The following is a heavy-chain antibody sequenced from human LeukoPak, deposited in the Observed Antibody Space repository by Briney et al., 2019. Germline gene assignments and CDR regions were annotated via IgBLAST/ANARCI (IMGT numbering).Heavy chain of an antibody. CDR2: IYHSGST. Sequence: SETLSLTCAVSGGSISSSHWWSWVRPPPGKGLEWIGEIYHSGSTNYNPSLKSRITISVDMSKNQFSLRLSSVTAADTAVYYCARATYYYDSSGYWTLEFDFDIWGQGTMVTVSS. V-gene: IGHV4-4*02. CDR3: ARATYYYDSSGYWTLEFDFDI. CDR1: GGSISSSHW. D-gene: IGHD3-22*01. J-gene: IGHJ3*02.